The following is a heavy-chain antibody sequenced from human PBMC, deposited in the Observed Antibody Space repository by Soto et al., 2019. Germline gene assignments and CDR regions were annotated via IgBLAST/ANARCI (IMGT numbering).Heavy chain of an antibody. CDR1: GFTSSNFW. Sequence: EVQLVESGGGLVQPGGSLRLSCAASGFTSSNFWMHWVRQAPGKGLVWVSRINNDGSSTTYADSVKGRFTISRDNAKNTLDLQMHGLRDEDMAVYYCARSVRSGTFPYYYYAMDVWGQGTTVTVSS. J-gene: IGHJ6*02. V-gene: IGHV3-74*01. D-gene: IGHD3-10*01. CDR3: ARSVRSGTFPYYYYAMDV. CDR2: INNDGSST.